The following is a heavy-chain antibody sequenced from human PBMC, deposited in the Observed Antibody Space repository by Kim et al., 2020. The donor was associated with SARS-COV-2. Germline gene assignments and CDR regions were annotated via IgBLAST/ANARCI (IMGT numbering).Heavy chain of an antibody. CDR3: ARDPPGPDYSFAP. CDR2: IDYSGST. CDR1: GGSISNHY. Sequence: SETLSLTCIVSGGSISNHYWSWIRQPPGKGLEWIGYIDYSGSTNSNPSLKSRVTISVDTSKNQFSLKLSAVTAADTAVYYCARDPPGPDYSFAPRGQGTMVTVSS. D-gene: IGHD5-12*01. V-gene: IGHV4-59*11. J-gene: IGHJ3*01.